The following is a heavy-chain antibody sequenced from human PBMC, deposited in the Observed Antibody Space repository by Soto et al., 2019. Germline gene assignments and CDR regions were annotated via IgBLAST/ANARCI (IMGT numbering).Heavy chain of an antibody. V-gene: IGHV1-24*01. Sequence: QVQLVQSGAAVKKPGASVKVSCQVSGYTLTDLSMHWVRLSPGKGPERMGGLDPEDGETSYAQKLQGRVTMTEDTSTDTAHIEMSSLRSEDGAVYYCSTGTREYYYDCRGHHDFDIWGQWTMVTVSS. CDR2: LDPEDGET. J-gene: IGHJ3*02. D-gene: IGHD3-22*01. CDR3: STGTREYYYDCRGHHDFDI. CDR1: GYTLTDLS.